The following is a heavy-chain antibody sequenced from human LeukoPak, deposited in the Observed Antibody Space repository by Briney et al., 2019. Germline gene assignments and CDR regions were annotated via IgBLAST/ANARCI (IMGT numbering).Heavy chain of an antibody. V-gene: IGHV1-69*05. Sequence: AASVKVSCKASGGTFSSYAISWVRQAPGQRLEWMGGIIPIFGTANYAQKFQGRVTITTDESTSTAYMELSSLRSEDTAVYYCARMDLGATAFDYWGQGTQVTVSS. CDR3: ARMDLGATAFDY. J-gene: IGHJ4*02. CDR2: IIPIFGTA. CDR1: GGTFSSYA. D-gene: IGHD1-26*01.